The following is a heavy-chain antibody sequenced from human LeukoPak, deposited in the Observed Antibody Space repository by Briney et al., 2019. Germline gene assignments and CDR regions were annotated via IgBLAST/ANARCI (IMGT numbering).Heavy chain of an antibody. D-gene: IGHD3-3*01. V-gene: IGHV1-18*01. J-gene: IGHJ6*02. Sequence: ASVKVSCKASGYTFTSYDISWVRQAPGQGLEWMGWISAYNGNTNYAQKLQGRVTMTTDTSTSTAYMELRSLGSDDPAVYYCARDQDLDFWSGYYPPRSNYYYYGMDVWGQGTTVTVSS. CDR2: ISAYNGNT. CDR3: ARDQDLDFWSGYYPPRSNYYYYGMDV. CDR1: GYTFTSYD.